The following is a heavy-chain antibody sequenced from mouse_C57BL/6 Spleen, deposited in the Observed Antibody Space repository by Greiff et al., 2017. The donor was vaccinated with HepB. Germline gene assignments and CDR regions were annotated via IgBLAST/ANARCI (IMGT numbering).Heavy chain of an antibody. CDR2: IHPSDSDT. CDR3: SIMVVRRRAFDY. Sequence: QVQLQQPGAELVKPGASVKVSCKASGYTFTSYWMHWVKQRPGQGLEWIGRIHPSDSDTNYNQKFKGKATLTVDKSSSTAYMQLSSLTSEDYAVYYCSIMVVRRRAFDYWGQGTTLTVSS. D-gene: IGHD1-1*02. CDR1: GYTFTSYW. V-gene: IGHV1-74*01. J-gene: IGHJ2*01.